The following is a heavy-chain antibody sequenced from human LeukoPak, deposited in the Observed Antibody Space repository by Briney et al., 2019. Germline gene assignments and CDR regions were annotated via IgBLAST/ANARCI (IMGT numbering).Heavy chain of an antibody. D-gene: IGHD3-10*02. CDR2: ISGSSGST. V-gene: IGHV3-23*01. CDR3: ANSVFG. J-gene: IGHJ4*02. Sequence: GGSLRLSRAVSGLTPSTPGMSWVRQAPGEGLEGVSGISGSSGSTYYANSVKGRFTISRDNSKNTVYLQMNSLTAEDTAVYYCANSVFGWGQGTLVTVSS. CDR1: GLTPSTPG.